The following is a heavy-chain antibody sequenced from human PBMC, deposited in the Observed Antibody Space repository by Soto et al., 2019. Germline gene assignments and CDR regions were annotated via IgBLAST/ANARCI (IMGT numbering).Heavy chain of an antibody. CDR3: AKDLYSSSWYWDYFDY. CDR1: GFTFSSYS. D-gene: IGHD6-13*01. Sequence: GESLRLSCAASGFTFSSYSISWVRQAPGRGLEWVSAISGSGGSTYYADSVKGRFTISRDNSKNTLYLQMNSLRAEDTAVYYCAKDLYSSSWYWDYFDYWGQGTLVTVSS. CDR2: ISGSGGST. J-gene: IGHJ4*02. V-gene: IGHV3-23*01.